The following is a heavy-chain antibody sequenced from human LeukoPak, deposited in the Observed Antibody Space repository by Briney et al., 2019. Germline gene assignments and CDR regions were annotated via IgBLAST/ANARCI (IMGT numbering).Heavy chain of an antibody. Sequence: GGSLRLSCAASGFTFSSYEMSWVRQAPGKGLEWVSYISSSGSTIYYADSVKGRFTISRDNAKNSLYLQMNSLRAEDTAVYYCARVRRYCSGGSCYFPYWGQGTLVTVSS. D-gene: IGHD2-15*01. CDR2: ISSSGSTI. V-gene: IGHV3-48*03. CDR3: ARVRRYCSGGSCYFPY. J-gene: IGHJ4*02. CDR1: GFTFSSYE.